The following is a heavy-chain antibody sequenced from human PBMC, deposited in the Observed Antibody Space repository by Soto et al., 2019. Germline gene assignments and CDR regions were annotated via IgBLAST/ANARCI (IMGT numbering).Heavy chain of an antibody. V-gene: IGHV6-1*01. CDR2: TYYRSKWYN. Sequence: SQTLSLTCAISGDSVSSNSAAWNWIRPSPSRGLEWLGRTYYRSKWYNDYAVSVKSRITINPDTSKNQFSLQLNSVTPEDTAVYYCARGKEMATISPRFNFDYWGQGTLVTVSS. CDR3: ARGKEMATISPRFNFDY. D-gene: IGHD5-12*01. J-gene: IGHJ4*02. CDR1: GDSVSSNSAA.